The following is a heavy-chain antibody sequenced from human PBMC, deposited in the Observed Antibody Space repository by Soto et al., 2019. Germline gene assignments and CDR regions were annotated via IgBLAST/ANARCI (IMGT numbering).Heavy chain of an antibody. V-gene: IGHV3-74*01. CDR1: VFRFTNYL. D-gene: IGHD2-8*02. CDR2: ISPDGSDV. Sequence: WGSMLVSCATCVFRFTNYLMDWVCQTPGKGLMWVSRISPDGSDVGYADSVEGRFTVSRDNAKNTLYLQMHSLRAEDTAMYYCACWGHIVPVAPSDFDRWGQGTLVTVSS. J-gene: IGHJ4*02. CDR3: ACWGHIVPVAPSDFDR.